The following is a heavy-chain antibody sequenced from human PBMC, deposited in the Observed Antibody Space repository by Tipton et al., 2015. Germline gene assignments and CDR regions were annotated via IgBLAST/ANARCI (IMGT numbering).Heavy chain of an antibody. CDR1: GFTFSSHA. CDR3: AARPGSGTYYLGTFDY. D-gene: IGHD3-10*01. Sequence: EASGFTFSSHAMSWVRQAPGKGLEWVSAISGSGGSTYYVDSVKGRFTISRDNSKNTLSLQMNSLRADDTAVYYCAARPGSGTYYLGTFDYWGQGTLVTVSS. J-gene: IGHJ4*02. CDR2: ISGSGGST. V-gene: IGHV3-23*01.